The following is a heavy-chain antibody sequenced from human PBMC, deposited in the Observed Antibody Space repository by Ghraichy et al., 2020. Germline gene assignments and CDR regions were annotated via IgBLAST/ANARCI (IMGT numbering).Heavy chain of an antibody. V-gene: IGHV4-59*01. CDR1: GGSISSYY. Sequence: ETLSLTCIVSGGSISSYYWSWIRQPPGKGLEWIGYIYYSGSTNYNPSLKSRVTISVDTSKNQFSLKLSSVTAADTAVYYCASMDIVVIPTAKWAFDIWGQGTMVTVSS. CDR2: IYYSGST. D-gene: IGHD2-2*03. CDR3: ASMDIVVIPTAKWAFDI. J-gene: IGHJ3*02.